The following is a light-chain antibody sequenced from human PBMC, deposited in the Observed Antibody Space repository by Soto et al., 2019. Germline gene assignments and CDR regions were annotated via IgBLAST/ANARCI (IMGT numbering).Light chain of an antibody. J-gene: IGLJ2*01. CDR1: STDVGAYNY. Sequence: QSALTQPASVSGSPGQSITISCTGTSTDVGAYNYVSWYQHHPGRAPKLIIFDVSHRPSWVSDRFSGSKSGNPASLTISGLQTDEEADYYCTSYTRTGNLLFGGGTKLTVL. V-gene: IGLV2-14*03. CDR2: DVS. CDR3: TSYTRTGNLL.